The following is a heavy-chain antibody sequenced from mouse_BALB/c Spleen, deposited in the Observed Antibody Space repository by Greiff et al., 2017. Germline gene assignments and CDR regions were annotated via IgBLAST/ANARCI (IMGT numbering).Heavy chain of an antibody. Sequence: EVQLVESGGGLVKPGGSLKLSCAASGFTFSSYAMSWVRQTPEKRLEWVATISSGGSYTYYPDSVKGRFTISRDNAKNTLYLQMSSLRSEDTAMYYCARQTGTYAMDYWGQGTSVTVSS. CDR2: ISSGGSYT. CDR3: ARQTGTYAMDY. D-gene: IGHD4-1*01. CDR1: GFTFSSYA. J-gene: IGHJ4*01. V-gene: IGHV5-9-3*01.